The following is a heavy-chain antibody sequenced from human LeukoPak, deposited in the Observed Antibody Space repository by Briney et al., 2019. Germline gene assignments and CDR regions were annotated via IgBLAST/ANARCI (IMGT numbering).Heavy chain of an antibody. D-gene: IGHD6-13*01. V-gene: IGHV3-21*01. J-gene: IGHJ4*02. CDR1: GFTFSSYN. CDR2: ISSSSSYI. CDR3: ARDAIAAAGFYYFDY. Sequence: GGSLRLSCAASGFTFSSYNINWVRLAPGKGLEWVSSISSSSSYIYYADSVKGRFTISRDNAKNSLFLQMNSLRAEDTAVYYCARDAIAAAGFYYFDYWGQGTLVTVSS.